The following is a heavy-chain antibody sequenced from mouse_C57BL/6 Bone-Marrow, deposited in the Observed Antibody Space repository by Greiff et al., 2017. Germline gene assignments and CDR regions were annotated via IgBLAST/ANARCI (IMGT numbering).Heavy chain of an antibody. D-gene: IGHD2-4*01. Sequence: EVQLQQSGPELVKPGASVKISCKASGYTFTDYYMNWVKQSHGKSLEWIGDINPNNGGTSYNQKFKGKATLTVYKSSSTAYLELRSLTSEDSAVYYCARGYYDYLWGQGTTLTVSS. CDR1: GYTFTDYY. CDR3: ARGYYDYL. J-gene: IGHJ2*01. CDR2: INPNNGGT. V-gene: IGHV1-26*01.